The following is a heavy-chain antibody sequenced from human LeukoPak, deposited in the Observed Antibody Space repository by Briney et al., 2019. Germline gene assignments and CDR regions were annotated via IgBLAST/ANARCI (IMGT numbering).Heavy chain of an antibody. CDR2: ISSSSSTI. Sequence: GGSLRLSCAASGFTFSSYSMNWVRQAPGKGPEWVSYISSSSSTIYYADSVKGRFTISRDNAKNSLYLQMNSLRDEDTAVYYCAREPDYGDYVHFDYWGQGTLVTVSS. CDR1: GFTFSSYS. J-gene: IGHJ4*02. V-gene: IGHV3-48*02. D-gene: IGHD4-17*01. CDR3: AREPDYGDYVHFDY.